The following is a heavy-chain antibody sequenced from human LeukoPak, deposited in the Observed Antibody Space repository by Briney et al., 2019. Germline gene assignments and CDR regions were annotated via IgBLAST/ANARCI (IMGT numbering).Heavy chain of an antibody. V-gene: IGHV4-39*07. D-gene: IGHD1-26*01. CDR3: ARSQVGALDY. CDR1: GGSISSSSYY. Sequence: PSETLSLTCTVSGGSISSSSYYWGWIRQPPGKGLEWIGSIYYSGSTYYNPSLKSRVTISVDTSKNQFSLKLSSVTAADTAVYYCARSQVGALDYWGQGTLVTVSS. CDR2: IYYSGST. J-gene: IGHJ4*02.